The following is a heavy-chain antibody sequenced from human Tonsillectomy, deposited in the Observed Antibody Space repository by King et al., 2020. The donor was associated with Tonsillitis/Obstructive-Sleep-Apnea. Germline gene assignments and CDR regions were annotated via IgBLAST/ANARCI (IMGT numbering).Heavy chain of an antibody. CDR3: ASEVTTGAFDY. D-gene: IGHD4-17*01. Sequence: QLQESGPGLVKPSQTLSLTCTVSGGSISSGGYYWRWIRQHPGKGLEWIGYIYDSGSTYYNPSLKSRVTISVDTSKNHFSLKLSSVTAADTAVYYCASEVTTGAFDYWGQGTLVTVSS. J-gene: IGHJ4*02. CDR1: GGSISSGGYY. V-gene: IGHV4-31*03. CDR2: IYDSGST.